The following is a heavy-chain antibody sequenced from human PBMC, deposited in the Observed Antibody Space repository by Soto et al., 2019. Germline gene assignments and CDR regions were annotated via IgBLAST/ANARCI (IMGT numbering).Heavy chain of an antibody. CDR3: AGGTGWIHDY. J-gene: IGHJ4*02. V-gene: IGHV3-7*04. CDR1: GFTFRNYW. CDR2: IKQDGGDK. Sequence: EVQLAESGGGLVQPGGSLRLSCTGSGFTFRNYWMNWVRQAPGKGLEWVANIKQDGGDKSYVDSVEGRFTISRDNAKNSLYLQMNSLRVEDTAVYYCAGGTGWIHDYWGQGTLVTVSS. D-gene: IGHD5-18*01.